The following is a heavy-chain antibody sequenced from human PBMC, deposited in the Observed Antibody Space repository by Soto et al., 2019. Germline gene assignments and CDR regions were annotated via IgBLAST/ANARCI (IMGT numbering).Heavy chain of an antibody. Sequence: QVQLVQSGAEVKKPGASVTVSCRTSGYTFSSIGISWVRQAPGQGLEWMGWISPHKGDTYYAQRLQGRVTMTTDTSTSTAYMELRSLRSDYKAVYFCARDLDASGSYYTNYWGQGTLVTVSS. V-gene: IGHV1-18*01. CDR3: ARDLDASGSYYTNY. CDR2: ISPHKGDT. J-gene: IGHJ4*02. CDR1: GYTFSSIG. D-gene: IGHD3-10*01.